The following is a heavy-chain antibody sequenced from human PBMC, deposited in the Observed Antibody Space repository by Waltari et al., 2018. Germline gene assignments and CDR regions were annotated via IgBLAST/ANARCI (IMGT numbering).Heavy chain of an antibody. D-gene: IGHD3-22*01. V-gene: IGHV4-38-2*01. J-gene: IGHJ4*02. CDR2: IYHSGST. CDR1: GYSISSGYY. Sequence: QVQLQESGPGLVKPSETLSLTCAVSGYSISSGYYWGWIRQPPGKGLEWIGSIYHSGSTYYNPSLKSRVTISVDTSKNQFSLKLSSVTAADTAVYYCASKIEHYYDSSGYYPFDYWGQGTLVTVSS. CDR3: ASKIEHYYDSSGYYPFDY.